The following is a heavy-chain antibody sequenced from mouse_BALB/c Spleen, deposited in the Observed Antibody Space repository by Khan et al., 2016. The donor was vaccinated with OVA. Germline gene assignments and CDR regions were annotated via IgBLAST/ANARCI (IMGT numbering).Heavy chain of an antibody. CDR3: ARPPYFSYVMVY. J-gene: IGHJ4*01. CDR2: INTNTGEP. CDR1: GYTFTNYG. V-gene: IGHV9-3-1*01. Sequence: QVQLKESGPELKKPGETVKISCKASGYTFTNYGLNWVKQAPGKGLQWMGWINTNTGEPTYAVDFKGRFAFSLEPSASTAYLQINNLKNEDTATYFCARPPYFSYVMVYWGQGTSGTVSS. D-gene: IGHD2-10*01.